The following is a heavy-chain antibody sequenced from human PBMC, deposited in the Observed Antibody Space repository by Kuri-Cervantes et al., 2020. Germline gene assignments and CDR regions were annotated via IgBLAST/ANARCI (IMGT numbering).Heavy chain of an antibody. CDR1: GYSFTSYW. J-gene: IGHJ6*04. V-gene: IGHV5-51*01. D-gene: IGHD2-2*01. CDR2: IYPDDSDT. Sequence: GEALKISCKGSGYSFTSYWIGWVRQMPGKGLEWMGIIYPDDSDTRYSPSFQGQVTISADKSISTAYLQWSSLKASDTAMYYCARGYCTSTTCYELDVWGKGTTVTVSS. CDR3: ARGYCTSTTCYELDV.